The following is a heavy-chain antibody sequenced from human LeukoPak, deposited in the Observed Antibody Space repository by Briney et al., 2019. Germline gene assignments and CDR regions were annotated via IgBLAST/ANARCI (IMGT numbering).Heavy chain of an antibody. J-gene: IGHJ3*02. CDR2: IYTSGST. D-gene: IGHD4-17*01. V-gene: IGHV4-4*07. Sequence: KPSETLSYTCTLSGGSISSYYWSWIRQPPGKGPEWIGRIYTSGSTNDNPSLKSRVTTSVDTSKNQFSLKLSSVTAADTAVYYCARDADGDYGDAFDIWGQGTMVTVSS. CDR3: ARDADGDYGDAFDI. CDR1: GGSISSYY.